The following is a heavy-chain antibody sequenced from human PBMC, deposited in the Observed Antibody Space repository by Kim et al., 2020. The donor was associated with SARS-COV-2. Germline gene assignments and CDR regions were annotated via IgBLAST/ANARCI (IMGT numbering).Heavy chain of an antibody. CDR3: AKYSNRNFDY. D-gene: IGHD6-13*01. V-gene: IGHV3-53*01. CDR2: ST. Sequence: STYYADSVKGRFTISRDNSKNTLYLQMNSLRAEDTAVYYCAKYSNRNFDYWGQGTLVTVSS. J-gene: IGHJ4*02.